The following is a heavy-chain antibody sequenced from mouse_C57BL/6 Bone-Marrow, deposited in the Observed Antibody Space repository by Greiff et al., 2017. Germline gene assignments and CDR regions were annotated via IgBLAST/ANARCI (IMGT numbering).Heavy chain of an antibody. J-gene: IGHJ2*01. CDR2: IYPSDSET. Sequence: QVQLQQPGAELVRPGSSVKLSCKASGYTFTSYWMDWVKQRPGQGLEWIGNIYPSDSETHYNQKFKDKATLTVDKSSSTAYMQLSSLTSEDSAVYYCARYGHDYYGCWGQGTTLTVSS. CDR1: GYTFTSYW. V-gene: IGHV1-61*01. CDR3: ARYGHDYYGC. D-gene: IGHD1-2*01.